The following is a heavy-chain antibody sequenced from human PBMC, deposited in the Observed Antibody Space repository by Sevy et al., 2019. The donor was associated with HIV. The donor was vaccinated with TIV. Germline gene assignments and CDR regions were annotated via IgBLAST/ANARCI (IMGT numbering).Heavy chain of an antibody. D-gene: IGHD3-16*01. J-gene: IGHJ6*02. CDR1: GFTVSDNY. CDR2: IYIAGRT. CDR3: VREDLVLGEDNYYGMDV. V-gene: IGHV3-53*01. Sequence: GGSVRLSCAVSGFTVSDNYMNWVRQAPGKGLEWVSIIYIAGRTYYADSVRGRFTISRDKAKNTLYLQMNSLRVEDTAVYYCVREDLVLGEDNYYGMDVWGQGTTVTVSS.